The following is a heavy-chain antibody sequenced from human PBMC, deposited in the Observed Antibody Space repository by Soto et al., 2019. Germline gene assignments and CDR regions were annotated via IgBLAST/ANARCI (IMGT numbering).Heavy chain of an antibody. Sequence: EVQLVESGGGLVQPGRSLRLSCAASGFTFDDYAMHWVRQAPGKGLEWVSGISWNSGSIGFADSVKGRFTISRDNAKNSLYLQMNSLRAEDTALYYCAKDLSAAGNYWGQGTLVTVSS. CDR1: GFTFDDYA. CDR2: ISWNSGSI. D-gene: IGHD6-13*01. V-gene: IGHV3-9*01. CDR3: AKDLSAAGNY. J-gene: IGHJ4*02.